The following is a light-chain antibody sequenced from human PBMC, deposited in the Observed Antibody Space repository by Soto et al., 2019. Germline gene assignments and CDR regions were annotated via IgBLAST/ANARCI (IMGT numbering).Light chain of an antibody. Sequence: DIQLTQSPSFLSASVGDRVTIACRASRGIGSYLAWYRQKPGKAPKLLISDASTLQSGVPSRFSGSGSGTEFTLTITSLQPEDFATYCCQQLSSYPLTFGGGTKVDIK. V-gene: IGKV1-9*01. CDR1: RGIGSY. CDR2: DAS. J-gene: IGKJ4*01. CDR3: QQLSSYPLT.